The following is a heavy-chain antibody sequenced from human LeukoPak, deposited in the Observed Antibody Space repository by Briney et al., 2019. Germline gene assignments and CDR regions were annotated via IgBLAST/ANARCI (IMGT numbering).Heavy chain of an antibody. J-gene: IGHJ4*02. D-gene: IGHD2-8*01. CDR3: ARDPLNGALDY. V-gene: IGHV3-7*01. CDR1: GVTFVTSW. Sequence: PGGSLRLSCAGSGVTFVTSWMAWVRQAPGRGPEWVANINPDGSHKDHVDSVKGRFTISRDNAQKSVYLQMNSLRAEDTAVYYCARDPLNGALDYWGQGVLVTVSS. CDR2: INPDGSHK.